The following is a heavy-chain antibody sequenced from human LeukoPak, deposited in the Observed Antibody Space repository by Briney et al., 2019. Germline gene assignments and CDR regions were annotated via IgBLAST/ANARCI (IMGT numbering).Heavy chain of an antibody. Sequence: GGSLRLSCAASGFTFSSYAMHWVRQAPGKGLEWVAVISYDGSNKYYADSVKGRFTISRDNSKNTLYLQMNSLRAEDTAVYYCARLFWSPVWGQGTTVTVSS. CDR3: ARLFWSPV. CDR1: GFTFSSYA. CDR2: ISYDGSNK. D-gene: IGHD3-3*01. J-gene: IGHJ6*02. V-gene: IGHV3-30-3*01.